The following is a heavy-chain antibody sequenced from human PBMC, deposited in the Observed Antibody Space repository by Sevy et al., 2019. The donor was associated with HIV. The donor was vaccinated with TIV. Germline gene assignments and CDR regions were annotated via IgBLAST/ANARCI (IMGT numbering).Heavy chain of an antibody. D-gene: IGHD2-2*01. CDR1: GFSFRNYG. V-gene: IGHV3-30*03. J-gene: IGHJ6*02. CDR2: ISYEGSNE. Sequence: QLGGPLRLSCAASGFSFRNYGMHWVRQAPGKGLEWVSVISYEGSNEYYADSVKGRFTISRDNSKNTLYLQMSSLRGEDTAVYYCATLGGGPANMPNPPSRNYGLDVWGQGTPVTVSS. CDR3: ATLGGGPANMPNPPSRNYGLDV.